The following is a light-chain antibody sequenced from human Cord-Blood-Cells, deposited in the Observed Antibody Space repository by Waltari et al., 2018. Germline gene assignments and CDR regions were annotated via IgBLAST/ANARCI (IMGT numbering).Light chain of an antibody. CDR1: QRLLLRTGYND. V-gene: IGKV2-28*01. CDR3: MRALQPLT. J-gene: IGKJ3*01. CDR2: LGS. Sequence: DIVMTQSPPSLPATPGEQASLSWRSSQRLLLRTGYNDLDWYLQKPGQSPQLRFYLGSNRASGVPDRFSGSGAGTDFTLSSSRVEAEDVGVDYCMRALQPLTFGPGTEVDI.